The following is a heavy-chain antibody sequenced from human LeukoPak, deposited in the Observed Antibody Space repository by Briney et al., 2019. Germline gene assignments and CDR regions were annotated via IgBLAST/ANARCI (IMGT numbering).Heavy chain of an antibody. CDR2: INHSGST. CDR1: GYSISSGYY. CDR3: ASNVDTAMPDDGDYYYYYMDV. J-gene: IGHJ6*03. Sequence: SETLSLTCTVSGYSISSGYYWGWIRQPPGKGLEWIGEINHSGSTNYNPSLKSRVTISVDTSKNQFSLKLSSVTAADTAVYYCASNVDTAMPDDGDYYYYYMDVWGKGTTVTVSS. D-gene: IGHD5-18*01. V-gene: IGHV4-38-2*02.